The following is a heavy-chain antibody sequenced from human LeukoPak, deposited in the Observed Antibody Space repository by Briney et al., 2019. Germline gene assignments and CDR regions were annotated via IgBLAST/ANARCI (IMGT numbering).Heavy chain of an antibody. Sequence: GGPLIFSFASSEFTFGSNIFHGFRKAPGRGLEWVEGICYDGSRKHYAESAEGRFSISRDNSKNTLDLQMNSLRAEDTAIYYCAKDKWEDSGNYYHYFDYWGQGILVTVSS. CDR2: ICYDGSRK. J-gene: IGHJ4*02. CDR3: AKDKWEDSGNYYHYFDY. CDR1: EFTFGSNI. V-gene: IGHV3-33*06. D-gene: IGHD1-26*01.